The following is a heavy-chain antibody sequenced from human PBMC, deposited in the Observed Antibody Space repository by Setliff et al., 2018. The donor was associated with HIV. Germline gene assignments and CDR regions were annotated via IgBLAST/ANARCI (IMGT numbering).Heavy chain of an antibody. J-gene: IGHJ3*02. V-gene: IGHV4-34*01. CDR3: ARDGRLERGRSYAFDI. Sequence: PSETLSLTCAVYGGSLSGYYWSWIRQPPGKGLEWFGEINHSGSTNYNPSLKSRVTISVDTSKNQFSLKLSSVTAADTAVYYCARDGRLERGRSYAFDIWGQGTMVTVSS. CDR2: INHSGST. D-gene: IGHD1-1*01. CDR1: GGSLSGYY.